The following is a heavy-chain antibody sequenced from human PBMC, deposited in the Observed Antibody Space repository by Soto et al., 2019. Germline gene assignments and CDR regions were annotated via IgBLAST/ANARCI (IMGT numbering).Heavy chain of an antibody. CDR2: ISYDGSNR. Sequence: PGESLRLSCAASGFTFTTYAMEWVRQAPGKGLGWVALISYDGSNRYYAESVMGRSTISRDNSKNTLYLQLNSLRPEDTAVYYCASTVEPFYYYGMDVWGQGTTVTVSS. CDR1: GFTFTTYA. V-gene: IGHV3-30-3*01. CDR3: ASTVEPFYYYGMDV. J-gene: IGHJ6*02.